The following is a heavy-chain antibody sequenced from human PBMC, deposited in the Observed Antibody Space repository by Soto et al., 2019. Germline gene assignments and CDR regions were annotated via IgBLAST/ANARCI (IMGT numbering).Heavy chain of an antibody. Sequence: PSETLSLTCDVSGGSISIGTDYWGWIRQPPGKGLEWIGNIHYSGSTNYNPPLKSRLSISVDTSKNQFSLKLSSVTAADTAMYYCARLGGYCSGTSCYGYYGMDVWGQGTTVTVSS. CDR1: GGSISIGTDY. J-gene: IGHJ6*02. D-gene: IGHD2-2*01. CDR2: IHYSGST. V-gene: IGHV4-39*01. CDR3: ARLGGYCSGTSCYGYYGMDV.